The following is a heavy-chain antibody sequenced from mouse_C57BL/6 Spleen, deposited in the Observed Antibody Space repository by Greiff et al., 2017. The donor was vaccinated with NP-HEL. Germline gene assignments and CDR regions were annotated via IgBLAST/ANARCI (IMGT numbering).Heavy chain of an antibody. J-gene: IGHJ3*01. Sequence: EVKLMESEGGLVQPGSSMKLSCTASGFTFSDYYMAWVRQVPEKGLEWVANINYDGSSTYYLDSLKSRFIISRDNAKNILYLQMSSLKSEDTATYYCARAHYDYDGGFAYWGQGTLVTVSA. CDR1: GFTFSDYY. D-gene: IGHD2-4*01. CDR2: INYDGSST. CDR3: ARAHYDYDGGFAY. V-gene: IGHV5-16*01.